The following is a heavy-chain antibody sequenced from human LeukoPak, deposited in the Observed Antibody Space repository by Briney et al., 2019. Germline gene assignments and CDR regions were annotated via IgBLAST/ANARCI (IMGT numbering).Heavy chain of an antibody. V-gene: IGHV3-30*02. Sequence: GGSLRLSCAASGFTFRNYGMHWVRLAPGKGLEWVAFIRYDGSIKYYVDSVKGRFTVSRDNSKNSLYLQMNSLRAEDMALYYCAKDRYYDFWSGYLFDYWGQGTLVTVSS. CDR2: IRYDGSIK. CDR3: AKDRYYDFWSGYLFDY. CDR1: GFTFRNYG. J-gene: IGHJ4*02. D-gene: IGHD3-3*01.